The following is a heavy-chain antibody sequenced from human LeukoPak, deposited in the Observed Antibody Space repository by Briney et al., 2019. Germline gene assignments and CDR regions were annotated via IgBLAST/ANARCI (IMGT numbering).Heavy chain of an antibody. CDR2: IYSGGTT. CDR1: GFPVRSRY. D-gene: IGHD3-3*01. V-gene: IGHV3-53*01. CDR3: ASLEGGPSDGR. J-gene: IGHJ4*02. Sequence: GGSLRLSCEISGFPVRSRYMTWVRQPPGKGLECVAVIYSGGTTYHIDSVKGRFTISRDISKSTMYLEMNHLRVEDTAIYYCASLEGGPSDGRWGQGTLVTVSS.